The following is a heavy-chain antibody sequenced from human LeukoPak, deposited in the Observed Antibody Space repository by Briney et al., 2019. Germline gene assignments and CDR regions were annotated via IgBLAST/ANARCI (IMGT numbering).Heavy chain of an antibody. V-gene: IGHV1-2*04. Sequence: ASVKVSCKASGYTFTGYYVHWVRQAPGQGLEWMGWINPNSGGTNYAQEFQGWVTMTRDTSISTAYMELSRLRSDDTAVYYYARGDYFDYWGQGTLVTVSS. CDR2: INPNSGGT. CDR3: ARGDYFDY. J-gene: IGHJ4*02. CDR1: GYTFTGYY.